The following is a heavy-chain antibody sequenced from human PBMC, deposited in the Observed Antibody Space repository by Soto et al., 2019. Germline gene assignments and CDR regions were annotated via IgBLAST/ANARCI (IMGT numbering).Heavy chain of an antibody. Sequence: SETLSLTCTVPGGSITGYYWSWIRQPPGRGLEWIGYIYYAGNTLYTPSLKSRVTISVDTSKNQFSLKLSSVTAADTAVYYCARGRITGTTAHGEDFDYWGQGTLVTVSS. V-gene: IGHV4-59*12. CDR3: ARGRITGTTAHGEDFDY. CDR1: GGSITGYY. D-gene: IGHD1-7*01. J-gene: IGHJ4*02. CDR2: IYYAGNT.